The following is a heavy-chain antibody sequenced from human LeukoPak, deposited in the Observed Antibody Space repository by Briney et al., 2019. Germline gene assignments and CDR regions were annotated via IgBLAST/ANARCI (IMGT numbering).Heavy chain of an antibody. J-gene: IGHJ4*02. CDR2: IWYDGSNK. V-gene: IGHV3-33*01. CDR1: GFTFSSYG. D-gene: IGHD3-10*01. Sequence: GRFLRLSCAASGFTFSSYGMHWVRQAPGKGLEWVAVIWYDGSNKYYADSVKGRFTISRDNSKNTLYLQMNSLRAEDTAVYYCARALRGFDYWGQGTLVTVSS. CDR3: ARALRGFDY.